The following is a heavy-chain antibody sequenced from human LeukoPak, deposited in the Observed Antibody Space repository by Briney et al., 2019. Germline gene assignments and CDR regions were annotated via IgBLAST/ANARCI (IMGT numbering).Heavy chain of an antibody. J-gene: IGHJ4*02. V-gene: IGHV4-30-2*01. Sequence: SQTLSLTCAVSGGSISSGGYSWSWIRQPPGKGLEWIGYIYHSGSTYYNPSLKSRVTISVDTSKNQVSLKLNSVAAADTAVYFCARGHSSVVTAIPYYFDYWGRGTLVAVSS. CDR3: ARGHSSVVTAIPYYFDY. CDR1: GGSISSGGYS. D-gene: IGHD2-21*02. CDR2: IYHSGST.